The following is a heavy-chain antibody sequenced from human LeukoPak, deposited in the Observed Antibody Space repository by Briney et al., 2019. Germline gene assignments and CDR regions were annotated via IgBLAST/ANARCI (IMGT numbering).Heavy chain of an antibody. J-gene: IGHJ4*02. CDR2: ISWNSGSI. V-gene: IGHV3-9*01. Sequence: GGSLRLSCAASGFTFDDYAMHWVRQAPGKGLEWVSGISWNSGSIGYADSVKGRFTISRDNPKKSLYLQMNSLRAEDTAVYYCARVEGGAWAFDYWGQGTLVTVSS. CDR1: GFTFDDYA. D-gene: IGHD1-26*01. CDR3: ARVEGGAWAFDY.